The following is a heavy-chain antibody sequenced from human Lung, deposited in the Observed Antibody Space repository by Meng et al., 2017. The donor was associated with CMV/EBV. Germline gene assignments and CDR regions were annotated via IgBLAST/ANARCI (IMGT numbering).Heavy chain of an antibody. Sequence: SVKVSXKASGGTFRSTSLMWVRQAPGQGLEWMGGITPAIETADYAQKFRDRVTITTDDSATTAYMEMNSLRSEDTAVYFCARGPSITVGGVIIWPLEDWGQXTLVTVS. D-gene: IGHD3-16*02. J-gene: IGHJ4*02. CDR3: ARGPSITVGGVIIWPLED. CDR2: ITPAIETA. V-gene: IGHV1-69*05. CDR1: GGTFRSTS.